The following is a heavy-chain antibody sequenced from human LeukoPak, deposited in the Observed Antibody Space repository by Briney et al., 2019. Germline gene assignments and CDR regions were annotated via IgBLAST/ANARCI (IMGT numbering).Heavy chain of an antibody. Sequence: GGSLRLSCAASGFTFSSYGMHWVRQAPGKGLEWVAVISYDGSNKYYADSVKGRFTISRDNSKNTLYLQMNSLRAEDTAVYYCAKDTLLGRLYYYYGMDVWGQGTAVIVSS. V-gene: IGHV3-30*18. CDR1: GFTFSSYG. CDR2: ISYDGSNK. CDR3: AKDTLLGRLYYYYGMDV. D-gene: IGHD7-27*01. J-gene: IGHJ6*02.